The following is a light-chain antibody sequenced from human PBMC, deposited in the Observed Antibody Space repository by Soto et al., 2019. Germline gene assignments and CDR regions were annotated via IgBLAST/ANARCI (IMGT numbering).Light chain of an antibody. V-gene: IGKV3-11*01. CDR1: QSVSSY. J-gene: IGKJ5*01. CDR2: DAS. CDR3: QQYNNWPIT. Sequence: MLTQSPSTLSWSPGERATPSSGASQSVSSYLAWYQQKPGQAPRLLIYDASNRATGIPARFSGSVYGTDVTLIISSLQSEDFAMYYCQQYNNWPITFGQGTRREI.